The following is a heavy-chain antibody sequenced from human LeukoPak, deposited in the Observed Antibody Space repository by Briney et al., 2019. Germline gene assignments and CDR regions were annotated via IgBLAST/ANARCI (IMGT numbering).Heavy chain of an antibody. Sequence: GGSLTLSCPASGFTFSSYSMQWVRQAPGKGLDWVSYMNSGSITIYYADSVKGRFTISRDNAKNSLYLQMNSLRDEDRAVYYCARNSPSQTSSGYSFDYWAQGSLVTVSS. V-gene: IGHV3-48*02. CDR2: MNSGSITI. CDR1: GFTFSSYS. CDR3: ARNSPSQTSSGYSFDY. J-gene: IGHJ4*02. D-gene: IGHD3-22*01.